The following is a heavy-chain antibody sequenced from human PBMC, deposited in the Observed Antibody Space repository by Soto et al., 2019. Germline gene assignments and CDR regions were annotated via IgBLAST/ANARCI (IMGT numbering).Heavy chain of an antibody. V-gene: IGHV4-31*03. CDR3: ARAGHYDSSGYLQYYYYYGMDV. J-gene: IGHJ6*02. CDR1: GGSISSGGYY. CDR2: IYYSGST. D-gene: IGHD3-22*01. Sequence: SETLSLTCTVSGGSISSGGYYWSWIRQHPGKGLEWIGYIYYSGSTYYNPSLKSRVTISVDTSKNQFSLKLSSVTAADTAVYYCARAGHYDSSGYLQYYYYYGMDVWGQGTTVTVSS.